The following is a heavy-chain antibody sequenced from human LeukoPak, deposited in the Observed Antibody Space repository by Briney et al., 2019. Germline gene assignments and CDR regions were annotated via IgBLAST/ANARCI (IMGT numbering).Heavy chain of an antibody. CDR1: GGSFSGYY. J-gene: IGHJ4*02. V-gene: IGHV4-34*01. CDR3: ARGAPKSYFDY. Sequence: SETLSLTCAVYGGSFSGYYWSGIRKPPGKGLQWIGEINHSGSTNYNPSLKSRVTISVDTSKNQFSLKLSSVTAADTAVYYCARGAPKSYFDYWGQGTLVTVSS. CDR2: INHSGST.